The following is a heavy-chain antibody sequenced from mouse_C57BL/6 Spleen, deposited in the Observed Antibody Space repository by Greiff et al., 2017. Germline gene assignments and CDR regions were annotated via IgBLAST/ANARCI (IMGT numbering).Heavy chain of an antibody. CDR3: ARYSNYFDY. CDR2: INPGSGGT. Sequence: QVQLQQSGAELVRPGTSVKVSCKASGYAFTNYLIEWVKQRPGQGLEWIGVINPGSGGTNYNEKFKGKATLTADNSSSTAYMQLSSLTSEDSAVYFCARYSNYFDYWGQGTTLTVSS. CDR1: GYAFTNYL. D-gene: IGHD2-5*01. V-gene: IGHV1-54*01. J-gene: IGHJ2*01.